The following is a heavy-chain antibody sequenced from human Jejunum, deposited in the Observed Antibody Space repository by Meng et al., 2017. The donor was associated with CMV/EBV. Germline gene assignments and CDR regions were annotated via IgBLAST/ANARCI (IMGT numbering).Heavy chain of an antibody. V-gene: IGHV4-59*01. D-gene: IGHD6-6*01. CDR2: IYYRGST. CDR3: ARAYSSSCRVDY. CDR1: GGSISSYY. Sequence: FTVSGGSISSYYWNWIRQPPGKGLEWIGYIYYRGSTNYNPSLKSRVTISVDTSKNQFSLKLSSVTAADTAVYYCARAYSSSCRVDYLGQGTLVTVSS. J-gene: IGHJ4*02.